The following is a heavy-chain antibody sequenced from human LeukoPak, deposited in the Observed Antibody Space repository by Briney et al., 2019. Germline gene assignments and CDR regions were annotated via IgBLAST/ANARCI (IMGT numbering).Heavy chain of an antibody. CDR1: GYTFTTYA. D-gene: IGHD6-19*01. CDR3: ARGIAEAYFDY. V-gene: IGHV1-3*04. Sequence: ASVKVSCKASGYTFTTYAMHWVRQAPGQRLEWMGWINTGNGYTKYSQNFQGRVTITRDTSASTAYMELSSLKSEDTAVYYCARGIAEAYFDYWGQGTLVTVSS. J-gene: IGHJ4*02. CDR2: INTGNGYT.